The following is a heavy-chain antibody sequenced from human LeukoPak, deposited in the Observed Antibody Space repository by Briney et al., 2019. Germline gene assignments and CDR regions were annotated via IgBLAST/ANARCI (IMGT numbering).Heavy chain of an antibody. Sequence: SVKVSCKASGGTFSSYAISWVRQAPGQGLEWMGGIIPIFGTANYAQKFQGRVTITTDESTSTAYMELSSLRSEDTAVYYCARDLPPGDGYNYEAFDIWGQGTMVTVSS. V-gene: IGHV1-69*05. D-gene: IGHD5-24*01. CDR2: IIPIFGTA. CDR1: GGTFSSYA. J-gene: IGHJ3*02. CDR3: ARDLPPGDGYNYEAFDI.